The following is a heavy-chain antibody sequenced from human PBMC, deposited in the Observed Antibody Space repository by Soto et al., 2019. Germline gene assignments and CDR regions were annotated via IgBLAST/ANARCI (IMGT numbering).Heavy chain of an antibody. CDR1: DDSISSYY. V-gene: IGHV4-59*01. Sequence: SETLSLTRTFSDDSISSYYWNWIRQPPGKGLEWVGYIYYSGSSNYNPSLKSRVTISIDTSKNQFSLKLISVTAADTAVYYCAGLTYRNYYSRGSYNWFDPWGQGTLVTVSS. CDR3: AGLTYRNYYSRGSYNWFDP. J-gene: IGHJ5*02. D-gene: IGHD3-22*01. CDR2: IYYSGSS.